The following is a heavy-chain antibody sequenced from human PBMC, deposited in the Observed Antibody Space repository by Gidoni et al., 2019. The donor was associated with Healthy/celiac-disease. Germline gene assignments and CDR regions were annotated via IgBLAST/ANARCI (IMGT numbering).Heavy chain of an antibody. V-gene: IGHV1-69*01. CDR3: ARGPNSSGYYNAFDI. CDR2: IIPIFGTA. D-gene: IGHD3-22*01. CDR1: GGTVRSYA. J-gene: IGHJ3*02. Sequence: QVQLVQSGAEVKKPGSSVKVYCKESGGTVRSYAISWVRQAPGQGLEWMGGIIPIFGTAHYSQKFQGRVTITADESTSTAYMELSSLRSEDTAVYYCARGPNSSGYYNAFDIWGQGTMVTVSS.